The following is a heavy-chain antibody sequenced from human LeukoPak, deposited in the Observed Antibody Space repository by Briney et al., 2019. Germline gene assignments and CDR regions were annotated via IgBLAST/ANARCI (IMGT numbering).Heavy chain of an antibody. CDR3: ALDLDSSGSYPSVP. D-gene: IGHD3-22*01. Sequence: GGSLRLSCAASGFTLSNFAMHWVRQAPGKGLQWVSLISSDGRNTHYADSVQGRFTISRDDSQNTLYLQMNSLTAEDTAVYHCALDLDSSGSYPSVPWGQRTLVPVSS. CDR1: GFTLSNFA. J-gene: IGHJ5*02. CDR2: ISSDGRNT. V-gene: IGHV3-23*01.